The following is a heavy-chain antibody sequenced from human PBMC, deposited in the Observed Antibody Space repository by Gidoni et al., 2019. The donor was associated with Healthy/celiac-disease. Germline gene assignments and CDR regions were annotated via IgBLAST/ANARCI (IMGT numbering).Heavy chain of an antibody. J-gene: IGHJ4*02. CDR2: ISSSSSTI. D-gene: IGHD6-13*01. V-gene: IGHV3-48*02. Sequence: EVQLVESGGGLVQPGGSLRLSCAASGFTFSSYSMNWVRQAQGKGLEWVSYISSSSSTIYYADSVKGRFTISRDNAKNSLYLQMNSLRDEDTAVYYCARDSSSFGDHYFDYWGQGTLVTVSS. CDR1: GFTFSSYS. CDR3: ARDSSSFGDHYFDY.